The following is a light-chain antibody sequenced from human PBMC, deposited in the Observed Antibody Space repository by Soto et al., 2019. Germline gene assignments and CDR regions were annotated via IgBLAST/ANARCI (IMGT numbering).Light chain of an antibody. Sequence: QSVLTQPRSVSGSPGQSVAISCTGTTSDVGGYDYVSWHQQHPGKAPELIIFDVSKRPSGGPDRFSGSKSGNTASLTISGLQAEDEDDYFCCSYAGDFYVFGSGTKVTVL. CDR2: DVS. CDR1: TSDVGGYDY. J-gene: IGLJ1*01. CDR3: CSYAGDFYV. V-gene: IGLV2-11*01.